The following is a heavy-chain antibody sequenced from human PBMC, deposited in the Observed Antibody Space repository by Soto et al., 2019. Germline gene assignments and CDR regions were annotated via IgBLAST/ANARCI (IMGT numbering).Heavy chain of an antibody. D-gene: IGHD3-16*01. CDR3: SRENWVQVY. V-gene: IGHV3-7*03. CDR2: IKNDGSEQ. Sequence: SCGCMGLSSAASGFTVRTYYMTWVRQAPGKGLEWVASIKNDGSEQYYVDSVKGRFTISRDNAKNSLYLQMNSLRAGDTALYYCSRENWVQVYCGQGSRVTVSS. CDR1: GFTVRTYY. J-gene: IGHJ4*02.